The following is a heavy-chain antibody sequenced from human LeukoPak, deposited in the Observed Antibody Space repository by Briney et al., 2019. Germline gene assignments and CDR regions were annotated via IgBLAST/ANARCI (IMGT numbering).Heavy chain of an antibody. CDR2: ISGSGGST. CDR1: GFTFSTYA. D-gene: IGHD3-10*01. CDR3: AKGGGLSGSGRLAMDV. J-gene: IGHJ6*02. Sequence: PGGSLRLSCAASGFTFSTYAMSWVRLAPGKGLEWVSGISGSGGSTYYADSVKGRFTSSRDNSNNTLYVQMNSLRVEDTAVYYCAKGGGLSGSGRLAMDVWGQGTTVTVSS. V-gene: IGHV3-23*01.